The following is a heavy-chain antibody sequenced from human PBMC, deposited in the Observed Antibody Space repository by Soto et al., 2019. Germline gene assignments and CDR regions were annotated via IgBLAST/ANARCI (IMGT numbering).Heavy chain of an antibody. CDR2: IIPIVGTG. J-gene: IGHJ4*02. V-gene: IGHV1-69*08. CDR1: GGTFSSYS. Sequence: QVQLVQSGAEVKKPGSSVKVSCKASGGTFSSYSFIWVRQAPGQGLEWMGRIIPIVGTGDYAQKFQSRVTITVDKSTRTAYMELSSLRFEDTAVYYCAREPHYYDGSGYQWGQGTLVTVSS. CDR3: AREPHYYDGSGYQ. D-gene: IGHD3-22*01.